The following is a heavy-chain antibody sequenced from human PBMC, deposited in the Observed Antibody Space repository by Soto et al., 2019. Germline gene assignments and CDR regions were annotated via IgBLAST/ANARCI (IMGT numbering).Heavy chain of an antibody. J-gene: IGHJ5*02. CDR1: GFTFSSYG. V-gene: IGHV3-30*18. CDR3: AKDHRRIAVAGPLGP. Sequence: QVQLVESGGGVVQPGRSLRLSCAASGFTFSSYGMHWVRQAPGKGLEWVAVISYDGSNKYYADSVKGRFTISRDNSKNTLYLQMNSLRAEDTAVYYCAKDHRRIAVAGPLGPWGQGTLVTVSS. CDR2: ISYDGSNK. D-gene: IGHD6-19*01.